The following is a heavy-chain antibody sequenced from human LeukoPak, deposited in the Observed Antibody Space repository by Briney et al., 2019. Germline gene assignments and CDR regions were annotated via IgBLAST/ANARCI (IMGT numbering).Heavy chain of an antibody. J-gene: IGHJ5*02. Sequence: ASVKVSCKASGYTFTSYVINWVRQAAGQGLEWMGWMNPNSGNTGYAQKFQGRDTFTRNTSIGTAYMELSSLRSEDTAVYYCARMSYGSTASSSVNWFDPWGQGTLVTVSS. CDR3: ARMSYGSTASSSVNWFDP. V-gene: IGHV1-8*01. CDR1: GYTFTSYV. D-gene: IGHD2/OR15-2a*01. CDR2: MNPNSGNT.